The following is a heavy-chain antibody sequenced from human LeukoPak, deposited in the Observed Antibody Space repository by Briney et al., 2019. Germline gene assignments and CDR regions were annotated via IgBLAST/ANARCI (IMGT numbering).Heavy chain of an antibody. CDR3: ARGAGREYSGSYYFAY. CDR1: GGTFSSYA. J-gene: IGHJ4*02. D-gene: IGHD1-26*01. V-gene: IGHV1-69*05. Sequence: SVKVSCKASGGTFSSYAISWVRQAPGQGLEWMGGIIPIFGTANYAQKFQGRATITTDESTSTAYMELSSLRSEDTAVYYCARGAGREYSGSYYFAYWGQGTLVTVSS. CDR2: IIPIFGTA.